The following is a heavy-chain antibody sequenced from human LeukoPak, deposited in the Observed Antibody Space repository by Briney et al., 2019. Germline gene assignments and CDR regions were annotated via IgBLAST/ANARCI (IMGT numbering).Heavy chain of an antibody. CDR2: IVVGSGNT. D-gene: IGHD6-19*01. CDR1: GFTFTSSA. J-gene: IGHJ4*02. Sequence: SVNVSCKASGFTFTSSAVQWVRQARGQRLEWIGWIVVGSGNTNYAQKFQERVTITRDMSTSTAYMELSSLRSEDTAVYYCATPPYSSGWRTFDYWGQGTLVTVSS. CDR3: ATPPYSSGWRTFDY. V-gene: IGHV1-58*01.